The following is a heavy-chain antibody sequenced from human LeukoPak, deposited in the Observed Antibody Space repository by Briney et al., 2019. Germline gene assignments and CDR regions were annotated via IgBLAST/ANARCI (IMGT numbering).Heavy chain of an antibody. CDR2: MYYSGNT. D-gene: IGHD3-10*01. CDR1: GASISSGGYY. J-gene: IGHJ5*02. Sequence: SQTLSLTCTVSGASISSGGYYWSWIRQHPGKGLEWIGYMYYSGNTYYNPSLKSRVTISVDTSKNQFSLKLTSVSAADTAVYYCARDRAPVTMIRGAPGGFDPWGQGTLVTVSS. V-gene: IGHV4-31*03. CDR3: ARDRAPVTMIRGAPGGFDP.